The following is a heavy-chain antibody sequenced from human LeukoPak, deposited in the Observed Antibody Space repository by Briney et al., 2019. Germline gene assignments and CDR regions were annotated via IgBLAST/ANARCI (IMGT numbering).Heavy chain of an antibody. D-gene: IGHD3-10*01. CDR2: ISYDGSNK. CDR1: GFTFDDYG. J-gene: IGHJ4*02. Sequence: QPGGSLRLSCAASGFTFDDYGMSWVRQAPGKGLEWVAVISYDGSNKYYADSVKGRFTISRDNSKNTLYLQMNSLRAEDTAVYYCAHIPITAMVRGVVHDYWGQGTLVTVSS. V-gene: IGHV3-30*03. CDR3: AHIPITAMVRGVVHDY.